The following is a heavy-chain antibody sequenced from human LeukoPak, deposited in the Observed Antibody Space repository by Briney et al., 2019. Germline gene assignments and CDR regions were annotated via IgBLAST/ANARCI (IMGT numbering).Heavy chain of an antibody. V-gene: IGHV3-74*01. CDR1: GFTFGNYW. CDR2: IKSDGSST. J-gene: IGHJ4*02. D-gene: IGHD3-22*01. Sequence: GGSLRLSCAASGFTFGNYWMHWVRQAPGKGLVWVSRIKSDGSSTNYADSVKGRFTISRDNAKNTLYLQMNSLRAEDTAVYYCARDLDYDSYWGQGTLVTVSS. CDR3: ARDLDYDSY.